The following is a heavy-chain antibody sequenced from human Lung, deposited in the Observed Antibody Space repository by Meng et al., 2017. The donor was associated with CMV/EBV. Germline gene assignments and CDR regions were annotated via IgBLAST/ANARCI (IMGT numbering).Heavy chain of an antibody. CDR2: ISGGSGDT. V-gene: IGHV3-23*01. Sequence: GGSLRLYCAASGFTFGNYVMTWVRQAPGKGLEWVSSISGGSGDTHYASPVHGRFSISRDDSKNTLYLQMNSLRDEDTAVYYCAKTFWTGYGPFDLWGRGTMVTVSS. CDR1: GFTFGNYV. J-gene: IGHJ3*01. CDR3: AKTFWTGYGPFDL. D-gene: IGHD3/OR15-3a*01.